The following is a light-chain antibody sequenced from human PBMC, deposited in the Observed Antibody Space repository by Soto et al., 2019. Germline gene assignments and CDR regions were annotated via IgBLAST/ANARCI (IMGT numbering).Light chain of an antibody. CDR3: QQSFTTPWT. V-gene: IGKV1-39*01. CDR2: GAY. Sequence: DIQMTQSPSSLSASVGDRITITCRASQSISFYLNWYQQKPGKAPKFLMYGAYFLQSGVPSRFSGSGSGTEFTLTIHSLQPEDFATYYCQQSFTTPWTFGQGTKVEIK. J-gene: IGKJ1*01. CDR1: QSISFY.